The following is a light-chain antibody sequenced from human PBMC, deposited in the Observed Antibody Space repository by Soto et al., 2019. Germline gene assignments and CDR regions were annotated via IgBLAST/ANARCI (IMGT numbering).Light chain of an antibody. J-gene: IGLJ2*01. V-gene: IGLV2-14*01. CDR3: SSYTSTNFVI. CDR2: DVS. CDR1: SSDIGDYKY. Sequence: QSALTQPASVSGSPGQSITISCTGSSSDIGDYKYVSWYKQHPGKAPKLMIYDVSNRPSGVSNCFSGSKSGNTASLTISGLQAEDEADYYCSSYTSTNFVIFGGGTQLTVL.